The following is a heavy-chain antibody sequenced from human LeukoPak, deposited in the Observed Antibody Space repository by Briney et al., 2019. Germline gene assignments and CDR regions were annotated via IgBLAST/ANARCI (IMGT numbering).Heavy chain of an antibody. CDR2: ISSNGGST. J-gene: IGHJ4*02. D-gene: IGHD3-16*01. CDR3: ARWGPDKRFDY. CDR1: GFTFSSYA. V-gene: IGHV3-64*04. Sequence: GGSLRLSCAASGFTFSSYAMHWVRQAPGKGLEYVSAISSNGGSTYYADSVKGRFTISRDNSKNTLFLEMNSLRAEDTAVYYCARWGPDKRFDYWGQGALVTVSS.